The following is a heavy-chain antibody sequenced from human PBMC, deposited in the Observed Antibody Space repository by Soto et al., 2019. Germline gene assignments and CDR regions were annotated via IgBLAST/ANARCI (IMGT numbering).Heavy chain of an antibody. Sequence: ASVKISCKASGYPFDTYGINWVRQAPGQRPEWMGWISAYNGQTDYAQKFQGRVTMATDTSTNTAYMELRNLRSDDTDVYYCATDPNEVWNYYCFDAWGPLTLVPVCS. CDR1: GYPFDTYG. CDR2: ISAYNGQT. D-gene: IGHD3-10*01. J-gene: IGHJ5*02. CDR3: ATDPNEVWNYYCFDA. V-gene: IGHV1-18*01.